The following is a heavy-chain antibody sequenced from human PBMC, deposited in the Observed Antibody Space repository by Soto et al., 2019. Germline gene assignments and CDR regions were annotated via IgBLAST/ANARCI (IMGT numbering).Heavy chain of an antibody. J-gene: IGHJ4*02. CDR1: GFTFSSYA. V-gene: IGHV3-23*01. CDR3: AKDGIDYYDSSGHGGFDY. D-gene: IGHD3-22*01. CDR2: ISGSGGST. Sequence: PGGSLRLSCAASGFTFSSYAMSWVRQAPGKGLEWVSAISGSGGSTYYADSVKGRFTISRDNSKNTLYLQMNSLRAEDTAVYYCAKDGIDYYDSSGHGGFDYWGQGTLVTVSS.